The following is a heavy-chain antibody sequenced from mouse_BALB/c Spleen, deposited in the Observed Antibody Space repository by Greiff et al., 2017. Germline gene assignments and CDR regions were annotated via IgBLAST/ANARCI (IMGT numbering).Heavy chain of an antibody. CDR1: GFTFSDYG. J-gene: IGHJ2*01. Sequence: EVHLVESGGGLVQPGGSRKLSCAASGFTFSDYGMAWVRQAPGKGPEWVAFISNLAYSIYYADTVTGRFTISRENAKNTLYLEMSSLRSEDTAMYYCARDYYGSSYYFDYWGQGTTLSLL. CDR3: ARDYYGSSYYFDY. CDR2: ISNLAYSI. V-gene: IGHV5-15*02. D-gene: IGHD1-1*01.